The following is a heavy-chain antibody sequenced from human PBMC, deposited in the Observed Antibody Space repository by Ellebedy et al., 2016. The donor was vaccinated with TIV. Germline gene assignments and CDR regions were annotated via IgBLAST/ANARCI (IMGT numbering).Heavy chain of an antibody. D-gene: IGHD3-22*01. Sequence: GSLRLXCTVSGTSISSSSTSYWGWIRQPPGKGLEWIGSIYYRGNTYYNPSLKGRVTISVDTSKNQFSLRLSSVTAADTAVFYCARGRRYQGSSSYYLDSWGQGTRVIVSS. J-gene: IGHJ5*01. V-gene: IGHV4-39*07. CDR2: IYYRGNT. CDR1: GTSISSSSTSY. CDR3: ARGRRYQGSSSYYLDS.